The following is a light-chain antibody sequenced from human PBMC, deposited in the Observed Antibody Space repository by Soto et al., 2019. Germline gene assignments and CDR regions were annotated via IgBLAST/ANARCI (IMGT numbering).Light chain of an antibody. CDR2: LEGSGSY. J-gene: IGLJ2*01. Sequence: QSVLTQSSSASASLGSSVKLTCTLNSGHSTSIIAWHQQQPGKAPRYLMNLEGSGSYNKGSGVPDRFSGSSSGADRYLTISHLHFEDEAYYYWETWNRNIVIFGGGTKLTVL. V-gene: IGLV4-60*02. CDR1: SGHSTSI. CDR3: ETWNRNIVI.